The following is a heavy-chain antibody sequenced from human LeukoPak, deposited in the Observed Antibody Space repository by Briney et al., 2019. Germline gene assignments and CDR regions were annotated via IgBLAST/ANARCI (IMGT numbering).Heavy chain of an antibody. Sequence: SVKVSCKAPGGTFSSYAISWVRQAPGQGLEWMGGIIPIFGTANYAQKFQGRVTITTDESTSTAYMELSSLRSEDTAMYYCARDPDPYYDFWSGIHAFDIWGQGTMVTVSS. D-gene: IGHD3-3*01. V-gene: IGHV1-69*05. CDR1: GGTFSSYA. J-gene: IGHJ3*02. CDR3: ARDPDPYYDFWSGIHAFDI. CDR2: IIPIFGTA.